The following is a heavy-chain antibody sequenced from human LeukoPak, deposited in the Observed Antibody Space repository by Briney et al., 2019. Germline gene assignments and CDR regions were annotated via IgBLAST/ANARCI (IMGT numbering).Heavy chain of an antibody. D-gene: IGHD6-13*01. V-gene: IGHV3-23*01. Sequence: QTGGSLRLSCAASGLTFRNYWMSWVRQAPGKGLEWVSLISGSGIDAYYADSVKGRFTISRDNSKNTLYLQMNSLRVEDTAVYYCAKGYSRDSWGQGTLVTVSS. CDR1: GLTFRNYW. CDR3: AKGYSRDS. CDR2: ISGSGIDA. J-gene: IGHJ5*01.